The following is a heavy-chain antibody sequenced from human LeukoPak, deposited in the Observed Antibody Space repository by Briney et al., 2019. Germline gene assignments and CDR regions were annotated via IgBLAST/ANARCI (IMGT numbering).Heavy chain of an antibody. CDR2: IKQDGSEK. CDR3: AKASIAARRDWFDP. CDR1: GFTFSSYW. D-gene: IGHD6-6*01. J-gene: IGHJ5*02. Sequence: GGSLRLSCAASGFTFSSYWMSWVRQAPGKGLEWVANIKQDGSEKYYVDSVKGRFTISRDNAKNSLYLQLNSLRAEDTAVYYCAKASIAARRDWFDPWGQGTLVTVSS. V-gene: IGHV3-7*01.